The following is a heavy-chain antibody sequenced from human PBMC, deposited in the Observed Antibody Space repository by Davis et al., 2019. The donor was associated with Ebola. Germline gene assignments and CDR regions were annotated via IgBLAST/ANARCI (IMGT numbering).Heavy chain of an antibody. Sequence: GESLKISCAASGFTFSSYWMSWVRQAPGKGLEWVSYISSSGSTIYYADSVKGRFTISRDNAKNSLYLQMNSLRSDDTAVYYCARSPGNFGSWYGEYYYYYMDVWGKGTTVTVSS. D-gene: IGHD3-10*01. CDR2: ISSSGSTI. CDR3: ARSPGNFGSWYGEYYYYYMDV. CDR1: GFTFSSYW. J-gene: IGHJ6*03. V-gene: IGHV3-48*04.